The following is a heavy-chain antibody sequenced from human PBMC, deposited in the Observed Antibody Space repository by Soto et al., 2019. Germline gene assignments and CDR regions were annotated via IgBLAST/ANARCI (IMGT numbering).Heavy chain of an antibody. CDR1: GYTFTSYA. Sequence: QVQLVQSGAEVKKPGASVKVSCKASGYTFTSYAFNWVRQAPGQGLEWMGWISAYSGNTNYAQKFQGRVTMTTDTSTSTASMELTSLRSDDTGVDDRTRDQTVLDSWGKGHLVTVPS. J-gene: IGHJ4*02. CDR3: TRDQTVLDS. D-gene: IGHD4-17*01. CDR2: ISAYSGNT. V-gene: IGHV1-18*04.